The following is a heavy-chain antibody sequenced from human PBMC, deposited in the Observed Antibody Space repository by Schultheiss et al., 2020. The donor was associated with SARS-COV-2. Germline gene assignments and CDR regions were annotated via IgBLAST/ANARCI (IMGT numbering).Heavy chain of an antibody. CDR1: GFTFRPFW. V-gene: IGHV3-66*01. Sequence: GGSLRLSCVASGFTFRPFWMHWVRQRPGKGLEWVSVIYSGGSTYYADSVKGRFTISRDNSKNTLYLQMNSLRAEDTAVYYCASRVSYSLDAFDIWGQGTMVTVSS. CDR3: ASRVSYSLDAFDI. CDR2: IYSGGST. J-gene: IGHJ3*02. D-gene: IGHD6-13*01.